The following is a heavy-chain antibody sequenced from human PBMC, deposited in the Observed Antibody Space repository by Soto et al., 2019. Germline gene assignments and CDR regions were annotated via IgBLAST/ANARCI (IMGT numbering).Heavy chain of an antibody. Sequence: PGGSLRLSCAASGFTFSSYAMHWVRQAPGKGLEWVAVISYDGSNKYYADSVKGRFTISRDNSKNTLYLQMNSLRAEDTAVYYCARGGGLVVRNYYGMDVWGQGTTVTVSS. CDR2: ISYDGSNK. J-gene: IGHJ6*02. V-gene: IGHV3-30-3*01. CDR3: ARGGGLVVRNYYGMDV. D-gene: IGHD2-2*01. CDR1: GFTFSSYA.